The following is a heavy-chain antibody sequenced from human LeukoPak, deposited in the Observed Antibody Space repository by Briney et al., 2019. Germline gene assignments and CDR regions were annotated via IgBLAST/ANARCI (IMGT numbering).Heavy chain of an antibody. CDR3: ARADIVVVPAASVYFDY. J-gene: IGHJ4*02. D-gene: IGHD2-2*01. CDR1: GGSISSYY. CDR2: IYYSGST. V-gene: IGHV4-59*01. Sequence: SEALSLTCTVSGGSISSYYWSWIRQPPGKGLEWIGYIYYSGSTNYNPSLKSRVTISVDTSKNQFSLKLSSVTAADTAVYYCARADIVVVPAASVYFDYWGQGTLVTVSS.